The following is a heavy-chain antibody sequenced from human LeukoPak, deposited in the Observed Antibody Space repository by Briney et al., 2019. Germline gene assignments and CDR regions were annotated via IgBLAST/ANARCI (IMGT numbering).Heavy chain of an antibody. J-gene: IGHJ4*02. D-gene: IGHD6-19*01. Sequence: GGSLRLSCAASGFTLSSQAMSWVRQAPGKALEWVSVISGSGGRTYYAGSVKGRFIISRDNSKNTLYLQMISLRAEDTAVYYCVKGAVVGMHFWGQGTLVTVS. CDR3: VKGAVVGMHF. CDR1: GFTLSSQA. CDR2: ISGSGGRT. V-gene: IGHV3-23*01.